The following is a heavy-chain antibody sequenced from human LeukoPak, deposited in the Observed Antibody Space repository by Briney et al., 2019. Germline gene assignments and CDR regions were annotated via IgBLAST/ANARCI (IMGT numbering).Heavy chain of an antibody. Sequence: ASVKVSCKASGYIFSSFAMNWVRQAPGQGLEWMGWINANSGKLTYAQNFTGRFVFSVDTSANTAFLQINGLKVEDTAVYYCARVYSSNWDEGYFDYWGQGTLVAVFS. D-gene: IGHD6-13*01. CDR3: ARVYSSNWDEGYFDY. J-gene: IGHJ4*02. CDR1: GYIFSSFA. V-gene: IGHV7-4-1*02. CDR2: INANSGKL.